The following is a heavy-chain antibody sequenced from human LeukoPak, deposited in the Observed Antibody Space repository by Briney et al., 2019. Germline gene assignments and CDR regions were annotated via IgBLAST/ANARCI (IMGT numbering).Heavy chain of an antibody. J-gene: IGHJ4*02. CDR1: GGSISSYY. V-gene: IGHV4-59*01. Sequence: PSETLSLTCTVSGGSISSYYWSWIRQPPGKGLGWLGYIYYSGSTNYNPSLKSRVTISVDTSKNQFSLKLSSVTAADTAVYYCAREFYSSGWYYYFDYWGQGTLVTVSS. D-gene: IGHD6-19*01. CDR3: AREFYSSGWYYYFDY. CDR2: IYYSGST.